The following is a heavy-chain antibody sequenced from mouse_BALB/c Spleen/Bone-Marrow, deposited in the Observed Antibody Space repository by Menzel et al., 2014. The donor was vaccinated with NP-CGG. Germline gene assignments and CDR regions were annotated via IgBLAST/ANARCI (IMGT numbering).Heavy chain of an antibody. J-gene: IGHJ4*01. Sequence: QVQLQQSGAELVRPGVSVKISCKGSGYTFTDYAMHWVKQGHAESLEWIGVINTYFGDISYNQKFKGKATIAVDKTSRTVYMELDRLTAEDSAIYYCARGYSNNYAMDYWGQGTSVTVSS. CDR1: GYTFTDYA. CDR3: ARGYSNNYAMDY. CDR2: INTYFGDI. V-gene: IGHV1S137*01. D-gene: IGHD2-5*01.